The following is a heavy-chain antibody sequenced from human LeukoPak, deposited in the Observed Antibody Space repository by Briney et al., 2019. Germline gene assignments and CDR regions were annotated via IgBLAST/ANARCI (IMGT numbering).Heavy chain of an antibody. J-gene: IGHJ4*02. D-gene: IGHD6-13*01. Sequence: GGSLRLSCAASGFYFSGYEMNWVRQAPGKGLEWVSYISSSGNTIYYADSVKGRFTISRDNAKNSLYLQMNRLRAEDTAVYYCARALPSRRYFFDYWGQGTLVTVSS. CDR2: ISSSGNTI. V-gene: IGHV3-48*03. CDR1: GFYFSGYE. CDR3: ARALPSRRYFFDY.